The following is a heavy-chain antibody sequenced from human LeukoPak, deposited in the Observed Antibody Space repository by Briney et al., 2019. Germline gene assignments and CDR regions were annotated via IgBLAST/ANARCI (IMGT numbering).Heavy chain of an antibody. V-gene: IGHV3-33*01. CDR3: ARDRLYSSSCPDY. D-gene: IGHD6-13*01. CDR2: IWYDGSNK. Sequence: PGGSLRLSCAASGFTFSSYGMHWVRPAPGKGLEWVAVIWYDGSNKYYADSVKGRFTISRDNSKNTLYLQMNSLRAEDTAVYYCARDRLYSSSCPDYWGQGTLVTVSS. CDR1: GFTFSSYG. J-gene: IGHJ4*02.